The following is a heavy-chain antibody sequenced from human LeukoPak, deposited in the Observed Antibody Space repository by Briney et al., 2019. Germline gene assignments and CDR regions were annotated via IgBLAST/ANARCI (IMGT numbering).Heavy chain of an antibody. D-gene: IGHD2-2*01. CDR2: IFHTGST. V-gene: IGHV4-4*02. J-gene: IGHJ5*02. Sequence: PSETLSSTCAVSGGSITTSNWWSWVRQPRGKGLEWIGAIFHTGSTNYNPSLKSRVTISVDKSKPQFSLKLSSVTAADTAVYYCARWAGDIVVVPAARDWFDPWGQGTLVTVSS. CDR3: ARWAGDIVVVPAARDWFDP. CDR1: GGSITTSNW.